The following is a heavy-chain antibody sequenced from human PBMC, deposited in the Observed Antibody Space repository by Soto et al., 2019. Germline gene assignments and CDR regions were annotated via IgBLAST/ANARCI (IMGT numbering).Heavy chain of an antibody. CDR3: ARARGRYSSSWYYFDY. V-gene: IGHV3-7*01. CDR2: IKQDGSEK. CDR1: GFTFSSYW. D-gene: IGHD6-13*01. J-gene: IGHJ4*01. Sequence: GGSLRLSCAASGFTFSSYWMSWVRQAPGKGLEWVANIKQDGSEKYYVDSVKGRFTISRDNAKNSLYLQMNSLRAEDTAVYYCARARGRYSSSWYYFDYWGQGTLVTVS.